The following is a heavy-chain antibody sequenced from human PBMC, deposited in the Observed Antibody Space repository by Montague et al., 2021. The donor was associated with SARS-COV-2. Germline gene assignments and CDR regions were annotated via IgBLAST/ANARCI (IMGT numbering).Heavy chain of an antibody. D-gene: IGHD2-15*01. V-gene: IGHV3-23*01. CDR1: GFRFSNFA. J-gene: IGHJ4*02. CDR3: AKDLVDY. CDR2: ISGGDGST. Sequence: SLSLSLSASGFRFSNFAMSWVRQAPGKGLEWVSSISGGDGSTYYADSVKGRFTISRDNSKNTLYLQMNSLRAGDTAVYYCAKDLVDYWGQGTLVTVSS.